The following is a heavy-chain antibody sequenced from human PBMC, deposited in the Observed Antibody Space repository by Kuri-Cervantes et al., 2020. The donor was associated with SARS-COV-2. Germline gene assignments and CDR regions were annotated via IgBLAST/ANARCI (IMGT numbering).Heavy chain of an antibody. CDR1: GYTFTNYG. V-gene: IGHV1-18*04. CDR2: INGYNDNT. D-gene: IGHD2-15*01. J-gene: IGHJ4*02. Sequence: ASVQVSCKASGYTFTNYGISWVRQAPGQGLEWMGWINGYNDNTKYAQKLQGRVTMTTDTSTSTAYMELRSLRSDDTAVYYCARGIVVVVAAMGYFDYWGQGTLVTVSS. CDR3: ARGIVVVVAAMGYFDY.